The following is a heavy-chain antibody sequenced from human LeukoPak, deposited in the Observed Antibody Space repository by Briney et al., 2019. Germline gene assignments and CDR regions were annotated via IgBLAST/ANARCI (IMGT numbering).Heavy chain of an antibody. Sequence: SQTLSLTCTVSGGSVSSGDYYWSWIRQPPGKGLEWIGYIYYNRSTYYNPSLKSRVTISVDTSKNQFSLKLSSVTAADTAVYYCARRSRLRFLEWSFDYWGQGTLVTVSS. V-gene: IGHV4-30-4*08. CDR1: GGSVSSGDYY. CDR2: IYYNRST. CDR3: ARRSRLRFLEWSFDY. J-gene: IGHJ4*02. D-gene: IGHD3-3*01.